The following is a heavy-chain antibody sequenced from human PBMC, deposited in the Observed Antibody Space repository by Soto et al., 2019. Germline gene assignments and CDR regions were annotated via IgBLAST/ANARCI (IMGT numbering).Heavy chain of an antibody. V-gene: IGHV3-30*18. Sequence: ESVGGVVQPGRSLRLSCAASGFTFSSYGMHWVRQAPGKGLEWVAVISYDGSNKYYADSVKGRFTISRDNSKNTLYLQMNSLRAEDTAVYYCAKDSPPYDFPGPGYFDYWGQGTLVTVSS. D-gene: IGHD3-3*01. CDR3: AKDSPPYDFPGPGYFDY. CDR1: GFTFSSYG. CDR2: ISYDGSNK. J-gene: IGHJ4*02.